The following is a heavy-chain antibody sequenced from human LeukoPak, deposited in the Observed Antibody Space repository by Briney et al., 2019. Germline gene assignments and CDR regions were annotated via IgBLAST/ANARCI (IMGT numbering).Heavy chain of an antibody. D-gene: IGHD3-22*01. CDR1: GFTFSSYA. Sequence: QPGGSLRLSCAASGFTFSSYAMSWVRQAPGKGLEWVSAISGSGGSTYYADSVKGRFTISRDNPKNTLYLQMNSLGTEDTAAYYCAKGSYYDSNGSFYFDYWGQGTLVTVSS. J-gene: IGHJ4*02. CDR3: AKGSYYDSNGSFYFDY. V-gene: IGHV3-23*01. CDR2: ISGSGGST.